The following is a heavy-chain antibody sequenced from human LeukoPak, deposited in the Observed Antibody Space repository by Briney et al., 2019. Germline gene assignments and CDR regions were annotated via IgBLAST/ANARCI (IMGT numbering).Heavy chain of an antibody. D-gene: IGHD3-3*01. Sequence: SETLSLTCSVSGGSIAVNHYYWGWIRQPPGKGLEWIGSGLYTGNTYSNPSLRSRVTISVDTSKNQFSLKLSSVTAADTAVYYCALDLTPFYDFWSSYYGTWGQGTLVTVSS. CDR3: ALDLTPFYDFWSSYYGT. CDR2: GLYTGNT. CDR1: GGSIAVNHYY. J-gene: IGHJ5*02. V-gene: IGHV4-39*07.